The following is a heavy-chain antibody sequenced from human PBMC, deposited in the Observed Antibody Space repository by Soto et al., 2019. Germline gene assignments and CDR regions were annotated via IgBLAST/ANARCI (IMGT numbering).Heavy chain of an antibody. CDR1: RGSDRNDNYY. CDR2: ISNTGNT. J-gene: IGHJ6*02. Sequence: QVQLQESGPGLVKPSETLSLTCAVSRGSDRNDNYYWSLIRQTPGKSLELLGFISNTGNTNYIPSLKSRVTISRDTSKNHFDLRLTSVTAADTAVYYCARESPRDGYNFGSAAMDVWGQGTTVTVSS. V-gene: IGHV4-61*03. CDR3: ARESPRDGYNFGSAAMDV. D-gene: IGHD5-12*01.